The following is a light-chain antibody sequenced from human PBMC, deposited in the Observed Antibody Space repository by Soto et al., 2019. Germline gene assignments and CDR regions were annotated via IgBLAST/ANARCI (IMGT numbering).Light chain of an antibody. J-gene: IGKJ5*01. CDR3: QKFNTAPLT. CDR1: QDISVY. V-gene: IGKV1-27*01. Sequence: DTRMNQSPSSVSASVGDRVTITCRASQDISVYLAWYQQKPGKVPKLLIYSASTLQSGVPSRFSGSGSGTDFTLTISSLQPEDVATYFCQKFNTAPLTFGQGTRLEIK. CDR2: SAS.